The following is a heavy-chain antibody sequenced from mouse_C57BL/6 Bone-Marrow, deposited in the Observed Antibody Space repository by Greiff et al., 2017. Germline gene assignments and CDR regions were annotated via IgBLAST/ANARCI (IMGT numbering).Heavy chain of an antibody. CDR2: IDPEDGET. V-gene: IGHV14-2*01. Sequence: EVQLQQSGAELVKPGASVKLSCTASGFNIKDYYMHWVKQRTEQGLEWIGRIDPEDGETKYAPQFPGKDTITADTASNTAYLQLSSLTSEDTAVYYCARSGYGSSYGYWGQGTTLTVSS. CDR3: ARSGYGSSYGY. J-gene: IGHJ2*01. CDR1: GFNIKDYY. D-gene: IGHD1-1*01.